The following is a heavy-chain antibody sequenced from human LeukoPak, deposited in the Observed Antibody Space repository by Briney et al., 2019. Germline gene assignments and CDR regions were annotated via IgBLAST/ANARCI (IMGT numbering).Heavy chain of an antibody. V-gene: IGHV3-11*04. CDR3: ARVGSGAFSSGYYYAHY. CDR2: ISSSGSTI. CDR1: GFTVSSNY. D-gene: IGHD3-22*01. J-gene: IGHJ4*02. Sequence: GGSLRLSCAASGFTVSSNYMSWVRQAPGKGLEWVSYISSSGSTIYYADSVKGRFTISRDNAKNSLYLQMNSLRAEDTAVYYCARVGSGAFSSGYYYAHYWGQGTLVTVSS.